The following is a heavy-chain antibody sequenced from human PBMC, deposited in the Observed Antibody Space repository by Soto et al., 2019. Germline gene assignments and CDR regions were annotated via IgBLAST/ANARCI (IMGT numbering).Heavy chain of an antibody. D-gene: IGHD3-16*01. V-gene: IGHV3-23*01. J-gene: IGHJ4*02. CDR1: GNEFSHYA. CDR3: AKDGNWLDVYYYV. Sequence: EVPLLESGGGLVQPGGSLRLSCVCSGNEFSHYAMSWVSQAIGNGLEWVSLVRASGRSLYHADSVQGRFTNSRDNSKNALYLHMTNLRAEDTAVYYCAKDGNWLDVYYYVWGQGTPVTVSS. CDR2: VRASGRSL.